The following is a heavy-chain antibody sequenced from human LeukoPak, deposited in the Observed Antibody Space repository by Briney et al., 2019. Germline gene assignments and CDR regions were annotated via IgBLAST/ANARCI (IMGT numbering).Heavy chain of an antibody. Sequence: SQTLSLTCTVSGGSISSGDYYWSWIRQPPGKGLEWIGYIYYSGSTYYNPSLKSRVTISVDTSKNQFSLKLSSVTAADTAVYYCAREGTGRSSWYAEGYFDYWGQGTLVTVSS. CDR3: AREGTGRSSWYAEGYFDY. CDR1: GGSISSGDYY. D-gene: IGHD6-13*01. V-gene: IGHV4-30-4*01. J-gene: IGHJ4*02. CDR2: IYYSGST.